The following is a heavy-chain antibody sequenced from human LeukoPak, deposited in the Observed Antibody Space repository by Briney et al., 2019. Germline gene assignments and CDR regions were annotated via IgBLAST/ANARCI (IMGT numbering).Heavy chain of an antibody. Sequence: SGTLSLTCTVSGGPISSGSYYWSWIRQPAGKGLEWIGRIYTSGSTNYNPSLKSRVTISVDSSKNQFSLELSSVTAADTAVYYCARNPASYYDTPLYYFDYWGQGTLVTVSS. V-gene: IGHV4-61*02. CDR3: ARNPASYYDTPLYYFDY. J-gene: IGHJ4*02. D-gene: IGHD3-16*01. CDR2: IYTSGST. CDR1: GGPISSGSYY.